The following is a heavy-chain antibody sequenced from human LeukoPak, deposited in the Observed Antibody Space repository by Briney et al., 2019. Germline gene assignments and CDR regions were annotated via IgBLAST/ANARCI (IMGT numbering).Heavy chain of an antibody. CDR3: ASGARFAVAGTGGAFDI. Sequence: GGSLRLSCAASGFTFSSYAMHWVRQTPGKGLEWVAVMSYDGSNKYYADSVKGRFTISRDNSKNALYLQMNSLRAEDTAVYYCASGARFAVAGTGGAFDIWGQGTMVTVSS. CDR1: GFTFSSYA. V-gene: IGHV3-30*04. D-gene: IGHD6-19*01. CDR2: MSYDGSNK. J-gene: IGHJ3*02.